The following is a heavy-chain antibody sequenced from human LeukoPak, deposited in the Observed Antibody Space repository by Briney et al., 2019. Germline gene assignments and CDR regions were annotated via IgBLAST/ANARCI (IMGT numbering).Heavy chain of an antibody. Sequence: SVKVSCXASGGTFSSYAISWVRQAPGQGLEWMGGIIPIFGTANCAQKFQGRVTITADESTSTAYMELSSLRSEDTAVYYCATPEPTRTYYDFWSGYEYDAFDIWGQGTMVTVSS. D-gene: IGHD3-3*01. CDR2: IIPIFGTA. CDR1: GGTFSSYA. J-gene: IGHJ3*02. V-gene: IGHV1-69*13. CDR3: ATPEPTRTYYDFWSGYEYDAFDI.